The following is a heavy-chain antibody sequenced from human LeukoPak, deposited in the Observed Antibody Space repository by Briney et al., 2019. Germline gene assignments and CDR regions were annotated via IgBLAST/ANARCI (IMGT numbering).Heavy chain of an antibody. D-gene: IGHD6-19*01. CDR3: ARAHRAIKVAGHDEDVY. CDR2: ISSSSSYI. J-gene: IGHJ4*02. V-gene: IGHV3-21*01. CDR1: GFTFSSYS. Sequence: GGSLRLSCAASGFTFSSYSMNWVRQAPGKGLEWVSSISSSSSYIYYADSVKGRFTISRDNAKNSLFLQMNSLRAEDTAVYYCARAHRAIKVAGHDEDVYWGQGTLVTVSS.